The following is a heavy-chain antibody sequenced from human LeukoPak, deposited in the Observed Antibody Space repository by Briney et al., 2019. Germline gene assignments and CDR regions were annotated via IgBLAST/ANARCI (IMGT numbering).Heavy chain of an antibody. CDR3: ARTPYYYDSSGFGPAFVDY. J-gene: IGHJ4*02. Sequence: ASVKVSCKASGYTFTSYAMHWVRQAPGQRLEWMGWINAGNGNTKYSQKFQGRVTITRDTSASTAYMELSSLRSEDTAVYYCARTPYYYDSSGFGPAFVDYWGQGTLVTVSS. V-gene: IGHV1-3*01. D-gene: IGHD3-22*01. CDR2: INAGNGNT. CDR1: GYTFTSYA.